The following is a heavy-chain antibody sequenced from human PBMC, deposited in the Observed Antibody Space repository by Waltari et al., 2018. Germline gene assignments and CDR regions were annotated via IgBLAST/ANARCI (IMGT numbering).Heavy chain of an antibody. D-gene: IGHD1-1*01. CDR2: MSNSG. CDR3: AKGRTGYAGGDY. J-gene: IGHJ4*02. V-gene: IGHV3-23*01. CDR1: GFTFSNYA. Sequence: EVQLLESGGGLVEPGGSLTLSCVASGFTFSNYAMSWVRQAPGKGLEWVSGMSNSGDYADSVKGRFTISRDNSKNTLYLQMNSLRAEDTAIYYCAKGRTGYAGGDYWGQVSLVTVSS.